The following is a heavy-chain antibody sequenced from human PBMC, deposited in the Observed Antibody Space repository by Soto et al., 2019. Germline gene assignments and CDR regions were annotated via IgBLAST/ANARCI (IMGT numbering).Heavy chain of an antibody. CDR2: IHTSGGTI. CDR1: GFTFSSYE. Sequence: PGGSLRLSCVASGFTFSSYEMMWVRQAPGKGLEWVSFIHTSGGTIYYADSVKGRFSISRDNAQNSLYLQMNSLRADDTAVYYCATSLNGYYYNYWGQGTLVTVSS. J-gene: IGHJ4*02. V-gene: IGHV3-48*03. D-gene: IGHD3-22*01. CDR3: ATSLNGYYYNY.